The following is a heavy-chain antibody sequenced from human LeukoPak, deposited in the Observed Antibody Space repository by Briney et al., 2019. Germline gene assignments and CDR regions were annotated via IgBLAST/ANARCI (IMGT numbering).Heavy chain of an antibody. Sequence: SQTLSLTCTVSGGSISSGDYYWSWLRQPPGKGLEWIGYIYYSGSTYYNPSLKSRVTISVDTSKNQFSLKLSSVTAADTAVYYCARASGYSSSWYFDYWGQGTLVTVSS. V-gene: IGHV4-30-4*01. CDR2: IYYSGST. J-gene: IGHJ4*02. D-gene: IGHD6-13*01. CDR3: ARASGYSSSWYFDY. CDR1: GGSISSGDYY.